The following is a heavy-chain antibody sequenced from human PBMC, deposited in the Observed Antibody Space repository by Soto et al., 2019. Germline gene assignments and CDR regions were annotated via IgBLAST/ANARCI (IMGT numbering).Heavy chain of an antibody. Sequence: PSETLSLTCTFSCGSIISYYWSWIRQPPGKGLEWIGYIYYSGSTNYNPSLKSRVTISVDTSKNQFSLKLSSVTAADTAVYYCARDRGSGSYHRFDYWGQGTLVTVSS. CDR2: IYYSGST. V-gene: IGHV4-59*01. CDR1: CGSIISYY. D-gene: IGHD1-26*01. J-gene: IGHJ4*02. CDR3: ARDRGSGSYHRFDY.